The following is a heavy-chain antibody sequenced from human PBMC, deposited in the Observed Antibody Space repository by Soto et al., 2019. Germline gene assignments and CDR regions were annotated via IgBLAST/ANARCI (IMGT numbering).Heavy chain of an antibody. J-gene: IGHJ4*02. Sequence: QVPLVQSGAEVKKPGASVKLSCKTSGYTFTSYNINWVRQAPGQGLEWLGWISAHSGDTKYIEKVQGRITMTTDTSTRTGYMELWGLTPDDTAVYFCARDYGATSPDYFDYWGQGTLVTVSS. D-gene: IGHD4-17*01. CDR2: ISAHSGDT. CDR1: GYTFTSYN. V-gene: IGHV1-18*04. CDR3: ARDYGATSPDYFDY.